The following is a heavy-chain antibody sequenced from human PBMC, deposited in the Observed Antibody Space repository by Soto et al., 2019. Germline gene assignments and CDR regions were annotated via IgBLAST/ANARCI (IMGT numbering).Heavy chain of an antibody. CDR1: GYTFTSYG. D-gene: IGHD3-22*01. CDR2: ISAYNGNT. V-gene: IGHV1-18*04. J-gene: IGHJ4*02. Sequence: APVKVSCKASGYTFTSYGISWVRQAPGQGLEWMGWISAYNGNTNYAQKLQGRVTMTTDTSTSTAYMELRSLRSDDTAVYYCARGSDYYDSSCYFGWGQGPLVTVSS. CDR3: ARGSDYYDSSCYFG.